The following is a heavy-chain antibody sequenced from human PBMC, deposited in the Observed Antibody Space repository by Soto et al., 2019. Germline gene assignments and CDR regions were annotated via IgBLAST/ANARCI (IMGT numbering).Heavy chain of an antibody. CDR2: ISAYNGNT. CDR1: GYTFTSYG. Sequence: QVQLVQSGAEVKKPGASVKVSCKASGYTFTSYGISWVRQAPGQGLEWMGWISAYNGNTNYAQKLQGRVIMTTDTSTSTAYMELRSLRSDDTAVYYCARAPSLLWFGADDAFDIWGQGTMVTVSS. CDR3: ARAPSLLWFGADDAFDI. D-gene: IGHD3-10*01. V-gene: IGHV1-18*01. J-gene: IGHJ3*02.